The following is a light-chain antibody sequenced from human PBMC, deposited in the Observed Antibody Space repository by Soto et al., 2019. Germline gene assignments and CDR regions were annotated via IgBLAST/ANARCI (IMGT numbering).Light chain of an antibody. CDR1: SSDVGAYNR. J-gene: IGLJ1*01. V-gene: IGLV2-18*02. CDR2: EVI. CDR3: CAHASSNSFV. Sequence: QSALTQPPSVSGSPGQSVTISCTGTSSDVGAYNRVSWYQQSPGTDPKLMIYEVIDRPSGVPDRFSGSKSGNTASLTISVLLAEYEADYYWCAHASSNSFVFGTGTKLTVL.